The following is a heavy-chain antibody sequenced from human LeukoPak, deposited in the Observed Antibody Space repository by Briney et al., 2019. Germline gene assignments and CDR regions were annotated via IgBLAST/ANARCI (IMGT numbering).Heavy chain of an antibody. J-gene: IGHJ4*02. CDR1: GFTFSSYA. V-gene: IGHV3-23*01. CDR3: AKNLYDSSGYFGAGVGC. Sequence: GGSLRLSCAASGFTFSSYAMSWVRQAPGKGLEWVSAISGSGGSTYYADSVKGRFTISRDNSKNTLYLQMNSLRAEDTAVYYCAKNLYDSSGYFGAGVGCWGQGTLVTVSS. D-gene: IGHD3-22*01. CDR2: ISGSGGST.